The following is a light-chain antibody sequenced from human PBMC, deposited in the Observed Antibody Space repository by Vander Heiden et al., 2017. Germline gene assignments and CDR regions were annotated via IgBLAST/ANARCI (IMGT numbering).Light chain of an antibody. CDR2: EAS. J-gene: IGKJ1*01. CDR3: QQYNRAWT. V-gene: IGKV1-5*03. Sequence: DIQMTQSPSILSASVGDRVTITCRASQTISNWLAWSQVKPGKAPKLLIREASSLERGVPLRFSGGGSGTDFTLTISSLQPDDFATYYCQQYNRAWTFGQGT. CDR1: QTISNW.